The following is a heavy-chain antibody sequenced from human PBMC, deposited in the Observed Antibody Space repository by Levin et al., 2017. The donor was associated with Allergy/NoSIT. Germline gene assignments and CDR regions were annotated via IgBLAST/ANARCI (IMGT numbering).Heavy chain of an antibody. CDR3: ARLPEYGDSSKEYYYYYYGMDV. CDR2: IYPGDSDT. CDR1: GYSFTSYW. V-gene: IGHV5-51*01. D-gene: IGHD4-17*01. J-gene: IGHJ6*02. Sequence: PGGSLRLSCKGSGYSFTSYWIGWVRQMPGKGLEWMGIIYPGDSDTRYSPSFQGQVTISADKSISTAYLQWSSLKASDTAMYYCARLPEYGDSSKEYYYYYYGMDVWGQGTTVTVSS.